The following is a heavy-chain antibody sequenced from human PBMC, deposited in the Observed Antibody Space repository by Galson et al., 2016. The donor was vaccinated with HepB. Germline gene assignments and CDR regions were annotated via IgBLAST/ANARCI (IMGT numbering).Heavy chain of an antibody. D-gene: IGHD2-15*01. V-gene: IGHV4-59*08. CDR1: DDSISNYY. CDR2: IHYSGSS. Sequence: SETLSLTCTVSDDSISNYYWNWIRQPPGKGLEWIGYIHYSGSSKCNPPLKSRVTIIADRSKNQFSLELTSVTAADTAVYFCARQVVDRNFDYWGHGTLVTVSS. J-gene: IGHJ4*01. CDR3: ARQVVDRNFDY.